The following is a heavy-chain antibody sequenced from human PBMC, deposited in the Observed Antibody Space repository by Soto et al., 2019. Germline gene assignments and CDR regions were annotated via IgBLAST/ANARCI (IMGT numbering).Heavy chain of an antibody. Sequence: QVQLVQSGAEEMKPGASVKVSCKASGYSFTSYAMHWVRQAPGQRLEWMGWINPGNQKTVYSEKFQGRVTITRDTSXSXISMELSSLTSEDTAVYYCARDSWSGYYTGGGFFNYWGQGTLVTVSS. CDR1: GYSFTSYA. CDR2: INPGNQKT. CDR3: ARDSWSGYYTGGGFFNY. V-gene: IGHV1-3*05. D-gene: IGHD3-3*01. J-gene: IGHJ4*02.